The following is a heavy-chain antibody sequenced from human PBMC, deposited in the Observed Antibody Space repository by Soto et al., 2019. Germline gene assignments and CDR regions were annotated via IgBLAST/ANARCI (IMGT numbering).Heavy chain of an antibody. V-gene: IGHV4-4*07. CDR1: GGSISSYY. CDR3: ARDLSYCSSTSCSNWFDP. J-gene: IGHJ5*02. D-gene: IGHD2-2*01. Sequence: QVQLQESGPGLVKPSETLSLTCTVSGGSISSYYWSWIRQPAGKGLEWIGRIYTSGSTNYNPSLKSRVTMSVDTSKNQFSLKLSSVTAADTAVYYCARDLSYCSSTSCSNWFDPWGQGTLVTVSS. CDR2: IYTSGST.